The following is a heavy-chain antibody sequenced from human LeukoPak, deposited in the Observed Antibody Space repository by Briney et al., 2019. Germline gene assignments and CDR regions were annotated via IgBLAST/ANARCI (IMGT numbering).Heavy chain of an antibody. CDR3: ARDIAAAGANWFDP. CDR1: GGSISRHY. D-gene: IGHD6-13*01. CDR2: IYYSGSP. V-gene: IGHV4-59*11. Sequence: PSETLSLTCTVSGGSISRHYWSWIRQPPGKGLEWIGYIYYSGSPNYNPSLKSRVTISVDTSKNQFSLKLSSVTAADTAVYYCARDIAAAGANWFDPWGQGTLVTVSS. J-gene: IGHJ5*02.